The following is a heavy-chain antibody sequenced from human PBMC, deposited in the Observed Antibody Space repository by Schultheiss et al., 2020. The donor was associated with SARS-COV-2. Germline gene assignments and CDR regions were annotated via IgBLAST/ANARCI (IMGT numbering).Heavy chain of an antibody. CDR1: GYTFTSYD. Sequence: ASVKVSCKASGYTFTSYDINWVRQATGQGLEWMGWISAYNGNTNYAQKLQGRVTMTTDTSTSTAYMELRSLRSDDTAVYYCARCNYDFWSGYYYGMDVWGQGTTVTVSS. CDR3: ARCNYDFWSGYYYGMDV. V-gene: IGHV1-18*01. CDR2: ISAYNGNT. J-gene: IGHJ6*02. D-gene: IGHD3-3*01.